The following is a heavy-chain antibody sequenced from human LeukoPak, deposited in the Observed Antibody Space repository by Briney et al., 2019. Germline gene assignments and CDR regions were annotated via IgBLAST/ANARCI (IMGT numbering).Heavy chain of an antibody. J-gene: IGHJ6*02. CDR2: IYYSGST. D-gene: IGHD3-3*01. CDR1: GDSISSGGYY. V-gene: IGHV4-31*03. CDR3: ARDRYDSYPMDV. Sequence: TLSLTCTVSGDSISSGGYYWSWIRQHPGKGLGWIGYIYYSGSTYYSPSLKSRATISVDTSKNQFSLNLSSVTAADTAVYYCARDRYDSYPMDVWGQGTTVTVSS.